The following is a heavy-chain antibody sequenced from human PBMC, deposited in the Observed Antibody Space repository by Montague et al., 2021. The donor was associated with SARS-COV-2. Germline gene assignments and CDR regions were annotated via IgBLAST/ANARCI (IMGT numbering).Heavy chain of an antibody. CDR3: ARGMIRGVITPFDY. Sequence: SETPSLTCSVSSGSIISSGYYWGWIRQPPGKELEWIGNIYYSGTTYYNPSLQSRGTISVDTSKNHLSLRLSSVTAADTAVYFCARGMIRGVITPFDYWGQGSQVTVSS. V-gene: IGHV4-39*02. D-gene: IGHD3-10*01. J-gene: IGHJ4*02. CDR1: SGSIISSGYY. CDR2: IYYSGTT.